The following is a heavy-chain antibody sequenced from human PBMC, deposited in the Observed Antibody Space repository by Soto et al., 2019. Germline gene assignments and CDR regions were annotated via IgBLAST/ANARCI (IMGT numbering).Heavy chain of an antibody. J-gene: IGHJ4*02. CDR2: INHSGST. D-gene: IGHD6-13*01. V-gene: IGHV4-34*01. CDR3: ARTYSSSWSPFAY. CDR1: GGSFSGYY. Sequence: SETLSLTCAVYGGSFSGYYWSWIRQPPGKGLEWIGEINHSGSTNYNPSLKSRVTISVDTSKNQFSLKLSSVTAADTAVYYCARTYSSSWSPFAYWGQGTLVTVSS.